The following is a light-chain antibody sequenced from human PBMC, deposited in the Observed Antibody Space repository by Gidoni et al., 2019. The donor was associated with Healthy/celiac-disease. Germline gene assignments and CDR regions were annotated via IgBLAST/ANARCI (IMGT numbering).Light chain of an antibody. J-gene: IGLJ3*02. CDR1: SSNIGSNY. CDR2: RNN. Sequence: QSVLPQPPSASGTPGQRVTISCSGSSSNIGSNYVYWYQQLPGTAPKLLIYRNNQRPSGGPDRFSGSKSGTSASLAISGLRSEDEADDDCAAWDDSLSGWVFGGGTKLTVL. CDR3: AAWDDSLSGWV. V-gene: IGLV1-47*01.